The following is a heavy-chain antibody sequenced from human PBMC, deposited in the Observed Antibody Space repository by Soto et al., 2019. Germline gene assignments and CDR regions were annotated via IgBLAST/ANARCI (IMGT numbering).Heavy chain of an antibody. CDR3: ARADTYYDFWSGYPPGYYFDY. Sequence: SETLSLTCAVSGGSISSSNWWSWVRQPPGKGLEWIGEIYHSGSTNYNPSLKSRVTMSVDKSKNQFSLKLSSVTAADTAVYYCARADTYYDFWSGYPPGYYFDYWGQGTLVTVSS. CDR2: IYHSGST. CDR1: GGSISSSNW. J-gene: IGHJ4*02. V-gene: IGHV4-4*02. D-gene: IGHD3-3*01.